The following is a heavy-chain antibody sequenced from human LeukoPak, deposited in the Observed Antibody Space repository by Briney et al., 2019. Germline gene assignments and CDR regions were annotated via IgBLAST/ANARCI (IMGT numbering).Heavy chain of an antibody. Sequence: GGSLRLSCAASGFTFSSYSMNWVRQAPGKGLEWVSSISTSSIYIYYADSVKGRFTISRDNARNSLYLQMNSLRAEDTAVYYCARGGGAHFDYWGQGTLVTVSS. D-gene: IGHD3-10*01. J-gene: IGHJ4*02. CDR1: GFTFSSYS. V-gene: IGHV3-21*01. CDR2: ISTSSIYI. CDR3: ARGGGAHFDY.